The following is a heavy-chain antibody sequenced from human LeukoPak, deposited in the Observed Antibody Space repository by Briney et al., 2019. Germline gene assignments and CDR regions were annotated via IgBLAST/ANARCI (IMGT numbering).Heavy chain of an antibody. CDR1: GFTFSSYS. V-gene: IGHV3-21*01. CDR2: ISSSSSYI. Sequence: GGSLRLSCAASGFTFSSYSMNWVRQAPGKGLEWVSSISSSSSYIYYADSVKDRFTISRDNAKNSLYLQMNSLRAEDTAVYYCASWGEDLDYWGQGTLVTVSS. J-gene: IGHJ4*02. CDR3: ASWGEDLDY. D-gene: IGHD3-16*01.